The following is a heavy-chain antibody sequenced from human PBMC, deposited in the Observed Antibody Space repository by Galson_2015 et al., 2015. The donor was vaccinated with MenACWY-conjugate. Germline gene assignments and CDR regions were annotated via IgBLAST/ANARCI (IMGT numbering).Heavy chain of an antibody. D-gene: IGHD3-9*01. J-gene: IGHJ3*02. CDR1: GFTFSSYS. CDR3: AREKTYYDILTGKTNAFDI. CDR2: ISYDGSNK. V-gene: IGHV3-30*04. Sequence: SLRLSCAASGFTFSSYSMHWVRQAPGKGLEWVAVISYDGSNKYYADSVKGRFTISRDNSKNTLYLQMNSLRAEDTAVYYCAREKTYYDILTGKTNAFDIWGQGTMVTVSS.